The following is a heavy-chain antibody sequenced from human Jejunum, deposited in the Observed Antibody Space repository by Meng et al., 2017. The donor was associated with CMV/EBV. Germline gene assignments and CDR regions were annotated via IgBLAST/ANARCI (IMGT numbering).Heavy chain of an antibody. Sequence: EVQLVGFGGGVVEPGGSLRLSCAVSGFGVGDHFMDWVRQPPGKGLEWIGRIRNKANTYTTEYVASVRGRFIISIDDSKNSMYLQMNSLKTEDTAVYYCARDVAGYYGWVTSLIDYCGQGTLCTVSS. CDR1: GFGVGDHF. CDR2: IRNKANTYTT. V-gene: IGHV3-72*01. CDR3: ARDVAGYYGWVTSLIDY. D-gene: IGHD3-3*01. J-gene: IGHJ4*02.